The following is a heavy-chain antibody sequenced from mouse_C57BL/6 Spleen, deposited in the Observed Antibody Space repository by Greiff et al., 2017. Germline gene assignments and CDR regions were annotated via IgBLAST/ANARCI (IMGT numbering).Heavy chain of an antibody. D-gene: IGHD1-1*01. Sequence: QVQLQQPGAELVRPGSSVKLSCKASGYTFTSYWMHWVKQRPIQGLEWIGNIDPSDSETHYNQKFKDKATLTVDKSSSTADMQLSSLTSEDSAVYYCARVREDNYYGSSLDAMDYWGQGTSVTVSS. CDR2: IDPSDSET. CDR1: GYTFTSYW. CDR3: ARVREDNYYGSSLDAMDY. J-gene: IGHJ4*01. V-gene: IGHV1-52*01.